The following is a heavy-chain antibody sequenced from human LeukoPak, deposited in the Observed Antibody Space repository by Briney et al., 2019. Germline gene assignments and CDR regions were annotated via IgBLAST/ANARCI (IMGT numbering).Heavy chain of an antibody. V-gene: IGHV3-23*01. Sequence: GGSLSLSCAASGFTFSSYAMSWVRQAPGKGLEWVSGVTSSGGSTYYADSVKGRFTISRDSSKSTLYLQMNSLRAEDTAVYYCTKVGVYSNFYFDYWGQGILVTVSS. D-gene: IGHD4-11*01. J-gene: IGHJ4*02. CDR1: GFTFSSYA. CDR3: TKVGVYSNFYFDY. CDR2: VTSSGGST.